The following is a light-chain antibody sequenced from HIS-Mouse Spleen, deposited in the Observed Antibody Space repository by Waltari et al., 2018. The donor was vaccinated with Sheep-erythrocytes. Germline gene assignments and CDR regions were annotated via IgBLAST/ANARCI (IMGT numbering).Light chain of an antibody. CDR1: ALPKQY. V-gene: IGLV3-25*03. J-gene: IGLJ3*02. CDR3: QSADSSGKV. CDR2: KDS. Sequence: SYELTQPPSVSVSPGQTASITCSGDALPKQYAYWYQQKPGKAPALVIYKDSERTSGIPERFSGSSSGTTVTLTISGVQAEDEADYYCQSADSSGKVFGGGTKLTVL.